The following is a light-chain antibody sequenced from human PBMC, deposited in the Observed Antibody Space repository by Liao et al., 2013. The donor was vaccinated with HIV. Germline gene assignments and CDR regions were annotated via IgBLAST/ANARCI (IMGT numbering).Light chain of an antibody. Sequence: SYVLTQPPSVSVAPGETARITCGGDNIGSESVHWYQQKSGQAPVLVILYDSDRPSGIPERFSGSNSGNTATLTISRVEAGDEADYYCQVWDSSSDPHVVFGGGTKLTVL. CDR2: YDS. V-gene: IGLV3-21*04. CDR3: QVWDSSSDPHVV. CDR1: NIGSES. J-gene: IGLJ2*01.